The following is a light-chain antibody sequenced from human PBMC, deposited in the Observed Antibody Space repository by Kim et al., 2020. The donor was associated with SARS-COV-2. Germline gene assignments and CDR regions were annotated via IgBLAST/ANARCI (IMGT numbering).Light chain of an antibody. CDR1: QGISGC. V-gene: IGKV1-12*01. Sequence: DNHMTQSPSSLSASVGDRVTITCRAGQGISGCVAWYQQTPGKAPKLLISGASTLQGGVPSRFSGSGSGTEFTLTISNLQPEDFATYYCQQTNNIPLTFGPGTRLESK. CDR2: GAS. J-gene: IGKJ5*01. CDR3: QQTNNIPLT.